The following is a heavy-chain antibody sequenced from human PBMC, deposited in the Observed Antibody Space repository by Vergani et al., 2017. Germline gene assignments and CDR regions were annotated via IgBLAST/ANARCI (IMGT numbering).Heavy chain of an antibody. J-gene: IGHJ4*02. CDR2: IIPIFGTA. D-gene: IGHD4-17*01. V-gene: IGHV1-69*18. Sequence: QVQLVQSGSELKKPGASVKVSCKASGYTFTSYAMNWVRQAPGQGLEWMGRIIPIFGTANYAQKFQGRVTITADESTSTAYMELSSLRSEDTAVYYCARLDDYGDIRIFDYWGQGTLVTVSS. CDR1: GYTFTSYA. CDR3: ARLDDYGDIRIFDY.